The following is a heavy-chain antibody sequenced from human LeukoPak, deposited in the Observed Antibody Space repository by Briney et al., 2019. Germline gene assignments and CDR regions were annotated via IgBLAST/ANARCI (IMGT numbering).Heavy chain of an antibody. V-gene: IGHV4-59*01. Sequence: PSETLSLTCTVSGGSISSYYWSWIRQPPGKGLEWIGYIYYSGSTNYNPSLKSRVTILVDTSKNQFSLKLSSVTAADTAVYYCARVGGYSYGLPDYWGQGTLVTVSS. CDR2: IYYSGST. D-gene: IGHD5-18*01. J-gene: IGHJ4*02. CDR1: GGSISSYY. CDR3: ARVGGYSYGLPDY.